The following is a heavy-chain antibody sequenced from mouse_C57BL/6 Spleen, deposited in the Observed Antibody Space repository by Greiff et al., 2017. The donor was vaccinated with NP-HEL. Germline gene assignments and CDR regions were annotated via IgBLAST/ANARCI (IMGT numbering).Heavy chain of an antibody. Sequence: QVQLQQPGAELVKPGASVKLSCKASGYTFTSYCMQWVKQRPGQGLEWIGEIDPSDSDTNYNQKFKGKATLTVDKSSSTAYVQLSSLTSEDSAVYYCAILPRGLAHWGQGPLVTVSA. J-gene: IGHJ3*01. CDR1: GYTFTSYC. CDR3: AILPRGLAH. CDR2: IDPSDSDT. V-gene: IGHV1-50*01.